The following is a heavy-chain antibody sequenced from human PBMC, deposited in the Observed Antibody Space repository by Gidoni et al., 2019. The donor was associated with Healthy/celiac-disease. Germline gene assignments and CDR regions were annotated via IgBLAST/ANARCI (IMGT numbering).Heavy chain of an antibody. V-gene: IGHV4-39*01. CDR1: VGSISSSSYY. D-gene: IGHD2-8*01. Sequence: QLQLQESGPGLVKPSETLSLTCTVSVGSISSSSYYWGWIRQPPGKGLEWIGSIYYSGRTYYNPSLKSRVTISVDTSKNQFSLKLSSVTAADTAVYYCARQRSHVRTYYYYGMDVWGQGTTVTVSS. CDR3: ARQRSHVRTYYYYGMDV. CDR2: IYYSGRT. J-gene: IGHJ6*02.